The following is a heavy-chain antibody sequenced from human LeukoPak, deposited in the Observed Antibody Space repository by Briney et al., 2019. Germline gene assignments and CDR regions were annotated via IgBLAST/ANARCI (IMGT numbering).Heavy chain of an antibody. J-gene: IGHJ5*02. D-gene: IGHD6-19*01. CDR3: ARGLSSGLYHWFDP. Sequence: PSETLSLTCTVSGGSISSYYWSWIRQPPGKGLEWIGYIYYSGSTNYNPSLKSRVTISVDTSKNQFSLKLSSVTAADTAVYYCARGLSSGLYHWFDPWGQGTLVAVSS. CDR1: GGSISSYY. V-gene: IGHV4-59*01. CDR2: IYYSGST.